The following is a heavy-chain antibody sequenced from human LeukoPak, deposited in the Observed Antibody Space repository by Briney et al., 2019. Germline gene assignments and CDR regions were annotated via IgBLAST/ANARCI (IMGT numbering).Heavy chain of an antibody. V-gene: IGHV3-30*18. J-gene: IGHJ4*02. CDR2: ISYDSNKK. Sequence: GRSLRLSCAASGFTFSSYGIHWVRQAPGKGLDWVAAISYDSNKKYYADSVKGRFTISRDNSKNTLYLQINSLRAEDTAVYYCAKGVYTGSAYFDYWGQGALVTVSS. CDR1: GFTFSSYG. D-gene: IGHD5-12*01. CDR3: AKGVYTGSAYFDY.